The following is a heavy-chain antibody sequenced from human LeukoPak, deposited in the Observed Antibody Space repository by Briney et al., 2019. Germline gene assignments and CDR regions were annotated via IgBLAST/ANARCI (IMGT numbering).Heavy chain of an antibody. CDR1: GFTFSSNS. Sequence: GGSLRLSCAASGFTFSSNSMTWVRQTPGKGLEWVSGISGSGDSTFYADSVKGRFTISRDNAKNSLYLQMNSLRAEDTAVYYCARSLWFGELFFDYWGQGTLVTVSS. J-gene: IGHJ4*02. CDR2: ISGSGDST. D-gene: IGHD3-10*01. V-gene: IGHV3-23*01. CDR3: ARSLWFGELFFDY.